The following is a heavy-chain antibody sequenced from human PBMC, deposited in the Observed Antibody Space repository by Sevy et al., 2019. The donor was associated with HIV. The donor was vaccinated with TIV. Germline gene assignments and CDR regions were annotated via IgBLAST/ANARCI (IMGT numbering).Heavy chain of an antibody. Sequence: SETLSLTCAVHEGSFSGYYWNWIHQLPGKGLEWIGEINESGITYYNPSLKSRVTISVDTSKKQFSLKLNSVTAVDSAVYFCARSPPVVVVPGAPSWFDPWGQGTLVTVSS. V-gene: IGHV4-34*01. CDR3: ARSPPVVVVPGAPSWFDP. J-gene: IGHJ5*02. CDR2: INESGIT. CDR1: EGSFSGYY. D-gene: IGHD2-2*01.